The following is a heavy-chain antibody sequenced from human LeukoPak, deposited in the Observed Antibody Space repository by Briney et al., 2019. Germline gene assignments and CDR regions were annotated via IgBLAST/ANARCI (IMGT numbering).Heavy chain of an antibody. Sequence: GGSLRLSCAASGFTLSSYDMHWVRQATGKGLEWVSVIGSAGDTYYLGTVNGRFTISRENAKISLYLQMNNLRAGDTADYYCERVGENGFDIWDQGTMVTVSS. J-gene: IGHJ3*02. D-gene: IGHD3-10*01. CDR2: IGSAGDT. CDR3: ERVGENGFDI. CDR1: GFTLSSYD. V-gene: IGHV3-13*04.